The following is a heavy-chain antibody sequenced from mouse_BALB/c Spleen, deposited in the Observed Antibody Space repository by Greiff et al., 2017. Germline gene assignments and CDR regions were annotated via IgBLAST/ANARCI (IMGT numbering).Heavy chain of an antibody. CDR1: GYSITSGYY. CDR2: ISYDGSN. J-gene: IGHJ4*01. D-gene: IGHD2-4*01. Sequence: EVQLQESGPGLVKPSQSLSLTCSVTGYSITSGYYWNWIRQFPGNKLEWMGYISYDGSNNYNPSLKNRISITRDTSKNQFFLKLNSVTTEDTATYYCARDDDYDFYAMDYWGQGTSVTVSS. CDR3: ARDDDYDFYAMDY. V-gene: IGHV3-6*02.